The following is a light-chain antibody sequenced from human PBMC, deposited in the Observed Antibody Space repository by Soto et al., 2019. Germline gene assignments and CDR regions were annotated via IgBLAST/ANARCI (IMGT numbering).Light chain of an antibody. V-gene: IGLV2-14*01. CDR2: EVT. CDR1: TSDVGNYNS. Sequence: ALTQPASVSGSPGQSITISCTGATSDVGNYNSVSWYQQHPGKAPKLMIYEVTNRPSGVSNRFSGSKSGNTASLTISGLQAEDEADYYCSSYSSTSTYVFGTGTKVTVL. CDR3: SSYSSTSTYV. J-gene: IGLJ1*01.